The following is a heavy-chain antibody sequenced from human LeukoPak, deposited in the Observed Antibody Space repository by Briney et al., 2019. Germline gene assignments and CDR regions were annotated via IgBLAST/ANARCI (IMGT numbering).Heavy chain of an antibody. CDR1: GGSISSGDYY. V-gene: IGHV4-30-4*01. Sequence: PSQTLSLTCTVSGGSISSGDYYWSWIHQPPGRGLEWIGYIYYSGSTYYNPSLKSRVTISVDTSKNQFSLNLSSVTAADTAVYYCARGTDSVSCFDYWGQGTLVTVS. J-gene: IGHJ4*02. CDR2: IYYSGST. CDR3: ARGTDSVSCFDY. D-gene: IGHD3-16*01.